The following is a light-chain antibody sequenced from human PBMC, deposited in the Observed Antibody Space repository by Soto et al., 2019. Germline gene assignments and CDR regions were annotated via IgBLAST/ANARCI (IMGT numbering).Light chain of an antibody. V-gene: IGLV1-40*01. CDR2: GNN. Sequence: QSVLTQPPSVAGAPGQRVTISCTGSSSNIGAPYDVNWYQHLPGTAPKLLIYGNNNRPSGVPDRFSGSKSGTSASLAITGLQAEDEADYCCQSFDRSLSVVVFGGGTNLTVL. CDR1: SSNIGAPYD. CDR3: QSFDRSLSVVV. J-gene: IGLJ2*01.